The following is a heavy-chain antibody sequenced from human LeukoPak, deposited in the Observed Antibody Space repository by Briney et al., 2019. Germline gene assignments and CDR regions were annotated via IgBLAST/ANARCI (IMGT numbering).Heavy chain of an antibody. V-gene: IGHV4-59*01. J-gene: IGHJ5*02. CDR1: GGSISSYY. CDR2: IYYSGST. Sequence: SETLSLTCTVSGGSISSYYWSWIRQPPGKGLEWIGYIYYSGSTNYNPSLKSRVTISVDTSKNQFSLKLSSVTAADTAVYYCARGSGLYYYDSSGYTWFDPWGQGTLATVSS. D-gene: IGHD3-22*01. CDR3: ARGSGLYYYDSSGYTWFDP.